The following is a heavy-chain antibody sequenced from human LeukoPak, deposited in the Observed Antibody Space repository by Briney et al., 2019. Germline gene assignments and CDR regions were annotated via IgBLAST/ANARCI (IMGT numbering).Heavy chain of an antibody. V-gene: IGHV1-8*01. CDR2: MNPNSGNT. Sequence: ASVKVSCKASGYTFTSYDINWVRQATGQGLEWMGWMNPNSGNTGYAQKFQGRVTMTRNTSISTAYMELSSLRSEDTAVYYCARGPGTTDYYYYGMDVWGRGTTVTVSS. D-gene: IGHD1-7*01. CDR3: ARGPGTTDYYYYGMDV. CDR1: GYTFTSYD. J-gene: IGHJ6*02.